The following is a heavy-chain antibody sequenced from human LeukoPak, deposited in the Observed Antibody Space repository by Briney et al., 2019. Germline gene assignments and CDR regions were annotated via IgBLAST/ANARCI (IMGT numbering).Heavy chain of an antibody. CDR3: ARYYYDSIGYPTGWRFDI. CDR2: IYWDDDK. CDR1: GFSLSTSGVG. V-gene: IGHV2-5*02. Sequence: SGPTLVTPTQTLTLTCTFSGFSLSTSGVGVGWIRQPPGKALECLALIYWDDDKRYSPSLKSRLTITQDTSENQVVLTVTNMDPVDTATYYCARYYYDSIGYPTGWRFDIWGQGTMVTVSS. D-gene: IGHD3-22*01. J-gene: IGHJ3*02.